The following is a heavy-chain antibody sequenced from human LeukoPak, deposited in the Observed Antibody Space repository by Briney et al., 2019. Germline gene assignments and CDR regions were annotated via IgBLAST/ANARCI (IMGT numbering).Heavy chain of an antibody. D-gene: IGHD6-13*01. CDR3: ARGAISSWYED. CDR1: GFTFSSY. J-gene: IGHJ4*02. V-gene: IGHV3-66*01. CDR2: LYSGGSI. Sequence: GGSLRLSCAASGFTFSSYMSWVRQAPGEGLEWVSVLYSGGSIFYADSVKGRFTISRDISKNMLYLQMNSLRADDTAVYYCARGAISSWYEDWGQGTLVTVSS.